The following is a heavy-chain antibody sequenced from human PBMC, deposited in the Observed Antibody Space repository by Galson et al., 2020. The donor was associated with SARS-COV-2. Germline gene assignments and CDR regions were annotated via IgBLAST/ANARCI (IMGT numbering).Heavy chain of an antibody. CDR1: DASISRSIYF. Sequence: SEPLSLTCTVLDASISRSIYFWGWIRPHPAKRLEWIASLYYRGRTFSNPSLNSRATICGDTSKNQCSLKLSSVTAADTAVYYCARGDSSGWGIWYFELWGRGTLVTVSS. CDR3: ARGDSSGWGIWYFEL. D-gene: IGHD6-19*01. J-gene: IGHJ2*01. V-gene: IGHV4-39*07. CDR2: LYYRGRT.